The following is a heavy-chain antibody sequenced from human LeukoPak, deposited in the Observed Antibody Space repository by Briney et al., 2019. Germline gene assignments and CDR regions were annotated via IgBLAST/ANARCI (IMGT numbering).Heavy chain of an antibody. CDR3: ARDRLYGGGWFDP. Sequence: GGSLRLSCAASGFTFSSYWMSWVRQAPGKGLEWVANIKQDGSEKYNVDSVKGRFTISRDNAKNSLYLQMNSLRAEDTAVYYCARDRLYGGGWFDPWGQGTLVTVSS. D-gene: IGHD4-23*01. CDR2: IKQDGSEK. V-gene: IGHV3-7*01. J-gene: IGHJ5*02. CDR1: GFTFSSYW.